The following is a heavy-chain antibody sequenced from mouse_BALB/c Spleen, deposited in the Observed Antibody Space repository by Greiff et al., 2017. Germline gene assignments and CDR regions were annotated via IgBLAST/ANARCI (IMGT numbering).Heavy chain of an antibody. CDR3: ARKRDGYGWFAY. Sequence: QVHVKQSGAELVRPGSSVKISCKASGYAFSSYWMNWVKQRPGQGLEWIGQIYPGDGDTNYNGKFKGKATLTADKSSSTAYMQLSSLTSEDSAVYFCARKRDGYGWFAYWGQGTLVTVSA. CDR1: GYAFSSYW. CDR2: IYPGDGDT. V-gene: IGHV1-80*01. J-gene: IGHJ3*01. D-gene: IGHD2-2*01.